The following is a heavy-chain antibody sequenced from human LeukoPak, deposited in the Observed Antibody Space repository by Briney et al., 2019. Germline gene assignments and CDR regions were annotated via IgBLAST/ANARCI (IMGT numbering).Heavy chain of an antibody. CDR1: GGTFSSYA. J-gene: IGHJ4*02. CDR3: ARFSSSWCGPFDY. Sequence: SVKVSCKASGGTFSSYAISWVRQAPGQGLEWMEGIIPIFGTANYAQKFQGRVTITADKSTSTAYMELSSLRSEDTAVYYCARFSSSWCGPFDYWGQGTLVTVSS. CDR2: IIPIFGTA. D-gene: IGHD6-13*01. V-gene: IGHV1-69*06.